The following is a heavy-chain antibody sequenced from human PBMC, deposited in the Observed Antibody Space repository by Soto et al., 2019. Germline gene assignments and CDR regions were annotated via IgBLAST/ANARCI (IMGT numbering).Heavy chain of an antibody. CDR3: ARDVVVGVLDTTRRVACFDP. CDR2: IIPIFDTT. J-gene: IGHJ5*02. CDR1: GGTFSNYS. D-gene: IGHD2-15*01. V-gene: IGHV1-69*13. Sequence: ASVKVSCKASGGTFSNYSINWVRQAPGHGLEWMGGIIPIFDTTRFAQKFQGRVTITADESTSTAYMQLSSLRSEDTAVYYCARDVVVGVLDTTRRVACFDPWRQGTMVTVS.